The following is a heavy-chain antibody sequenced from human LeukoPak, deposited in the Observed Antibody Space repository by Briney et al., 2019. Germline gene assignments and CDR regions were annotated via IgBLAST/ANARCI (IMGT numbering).Heavy chain of an antibody. Sequence: GGSLRLSYAASGFTFSSYAMSWVRQAPGKGLEWVSAISGSGGSTYYADSVKGRFTISRDNSKNTLYLQMNSLRAEDTAVYYCAKNIPLAARPGYYYYYGMDVWGQGTTVTVSS. CDR2: ISGSGGST. J-gene: IGHJ6*02. CDR1: GFTFSSYA. CDR3: AKNIPLAARPGYYYYYGMDV. D-gene: IGHD6-6*01. V-gene: IGHV3-23*01.